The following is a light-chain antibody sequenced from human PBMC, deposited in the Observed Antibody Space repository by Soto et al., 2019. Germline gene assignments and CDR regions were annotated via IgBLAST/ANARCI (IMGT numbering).Light chain of an antibody. Sequence: DVVMTQSPLSLSVTLGQPASISCRSTQSLVYSDGSAYLNWFHQRPGQSPRRLIYKASNRDSGVPGRFSDSGSCTDLTLMISRVKAEDFCVYDCLQRPHWPYTFGQGTKLEIK. CDR2: KAS. CDR3: LQRPHWPYT. V-gene: IGKV2-30*01. J-gene: IGKJ2*01. CDR1: QSLVYSDGSAY.